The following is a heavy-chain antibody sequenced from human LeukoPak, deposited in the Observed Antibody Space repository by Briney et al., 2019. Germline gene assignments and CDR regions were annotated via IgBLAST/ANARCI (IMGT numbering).Heavy chain of an antibody. CDR1: GGPISSYY. J-gene: IGHJ3*02. Sequence: SSETLSLTCTVSGGPISSYYWSWIRQPSGKGLEWIGYIYYSGSTNYNPSLKSRVTISVDTSKNQFSLKLSSVTAADTAVYYCAGRLTYYYDSSGYAFDIWGQGTMVTVSS. D-gene: IGHD3-22*01. CDR3: AGRLTYYYDSSGYAFDI. CDR2: IYYSGST. V-gene: IGHV4-59*01.